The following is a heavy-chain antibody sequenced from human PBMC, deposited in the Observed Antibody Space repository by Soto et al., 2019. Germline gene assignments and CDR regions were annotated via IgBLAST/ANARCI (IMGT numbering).Heavy chain of an antibody. CDR1: GFTFGDYA. CDR2: IRSKAYGGTT. J-gene: IGHJ5*02. Sequence: GGSLRLSCTASGFTFGDYAMSWVRQAPGKGLEWVGFIRSKAYGGTTEYAASVKGRFTISRDDSKSIAYLQMNSLKTEDTAVYYCTRPTSVSWFDPWGQGTLVTVSS. V-gene: IGHV3-49*04. CDR3: TRPTSVSWFDP.